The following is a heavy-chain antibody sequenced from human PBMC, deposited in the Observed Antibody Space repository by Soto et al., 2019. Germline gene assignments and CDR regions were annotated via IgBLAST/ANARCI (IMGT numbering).Heavy chain of an antibody. D-gene: IGHD3-22*01. CDR3: AKDITMTTWRYFDY. V-gene: IGHV3-23*01. J-gene: IGHJ4*01. CDR2: ISGSGDYT. CDR1: GFTFSSYS. Sequence: GGSLRLSCAASGFTFSSYSMNWVRQAPGKGLEWVSVISGSGDYTYYADSVKGRFTISRDNSKNTLYLQINSLRAEDTAVYYCAKDITMTTWRYFDYWGHGTLVTVSS.